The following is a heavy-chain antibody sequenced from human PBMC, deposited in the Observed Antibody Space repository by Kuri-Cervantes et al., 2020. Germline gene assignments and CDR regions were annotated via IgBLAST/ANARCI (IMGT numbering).Heavy chain of an antibody. CDR1: GYDFNSYG. D-gene: IGHD2-15*01. J-gene: IGHJ4*02. V-gene: IGHV1-18*01. Sequence: ASVNVSCQASGYDFNSYGFSWVRQAPGQGLDWMGWISADNGNTNYEQKLQGRVTMTTDTTTSTAYMELRSLRSGDTSGYFCARTRTYCSRVICGYHVYWGQGTLVTVSS. CDR2: ISADNGNT. CDR3: ARTRTYCSRVICGYHVY.